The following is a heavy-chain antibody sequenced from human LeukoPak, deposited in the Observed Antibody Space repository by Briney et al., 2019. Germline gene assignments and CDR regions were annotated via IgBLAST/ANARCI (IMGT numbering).Heavy chain of an antibody. CDR2: ISYDGSNK. CDR1: GFTFSSYG. CDR3: ARDWYYYDSSGYFDY. Sequence: PGGSLRLSCAASGFTFSSYGMHWVRQAPGKGLEWVAVISYDGSNKYYADSVKGRLTISRDNSKNTLYLQMNSLRAEDTAVYYCARDWYYYDSSGYFDYWGQGTLVTVSS. D-gene: IGHD3-22*01. J-gene: IGHJ4*02. V-gene: IGHV3-30*03.